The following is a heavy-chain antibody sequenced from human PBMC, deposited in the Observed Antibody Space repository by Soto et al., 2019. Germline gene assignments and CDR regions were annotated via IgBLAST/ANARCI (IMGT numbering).Heavy chain of an antibody. D-gene: IGHD3-3*01. J-gene: IGHJ4*01. CDR3: ARHAPAISISDH. CDR2: INHSGST. V-gene: IGHV4-34*01. Sequence: SETRSDTWAVSGGSFSRCSCSWFRQPPGKGLEWIGEINHSGSTNYNPSLKSRVTISVDTSKNQFSLKLSSVTAADTAVYYFARHAPAISISDHRAQRTPVPVS. CDR1: GGSFSRCS.